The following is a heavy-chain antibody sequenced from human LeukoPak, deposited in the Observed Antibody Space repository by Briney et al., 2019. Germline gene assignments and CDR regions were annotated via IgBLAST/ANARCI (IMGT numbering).Heavy chain of an antibody. CDR1: GYSISSGYY. CDR3: ARDSRALWYFDY. V-gene: IGHV4-38-2*02. J-gene: IGHJ4*02. Sequence: PSETLSLTCTVSGYSISSGYYWGWIRQPPGKGLEWIGSIYHSGSTYYNPSLKSRVTISVDTSKNQFSLKLSSVTAADTAVYYCARDSRALWYFDYWGQGTLVTVSS. CDR2: IYHSGST. D-gene: IGHD1-26*01.